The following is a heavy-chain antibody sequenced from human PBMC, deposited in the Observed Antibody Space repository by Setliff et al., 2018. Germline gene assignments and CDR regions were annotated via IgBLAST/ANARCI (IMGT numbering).Heavy chain of an antibody. V-gene: IGHV1-8*02. Sequence: ASVKVSCKASGGTFSSYAISWVRQAPGQGLELMGWMNPNNGKTGYIQKLQGRVTMTRNTSISTVYMELSSLRSEDTAVYYCARERATGYCSGGSCYDPYYFDYWGQGTLVTVSS. CDR1: GGTFSSYA. D-gene: IGHD2-15*01. CDR3: ARERATGYCSGGSCYDPYYFDY. J-gene: IGHJ4*02. CDR2: MNPNNGKT.